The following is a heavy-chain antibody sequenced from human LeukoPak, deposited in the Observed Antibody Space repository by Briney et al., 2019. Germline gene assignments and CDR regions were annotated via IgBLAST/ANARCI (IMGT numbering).Heavy chain of an antibody. V-gene: IGHV4-59*05. Sequence: GSLRLSCAASGFTFSNAYMNWVRQPPGKGLEWIGSIYSSVSTYYNPSLKSRVTISVDTSKNQFSLRLSSVTAADTALYYCAYSGSYGHLGYWGQGIPVTVSS. CDR3: AYSGSYGHLGY. CDR2: IYSSVST. J-gene: IGHJ4*02. D-gene: IGHD1-26*01. CDR1: GFTFSNAY.